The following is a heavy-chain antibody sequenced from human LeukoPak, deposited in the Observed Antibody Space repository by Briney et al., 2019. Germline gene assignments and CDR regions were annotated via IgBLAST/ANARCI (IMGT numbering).Heavy chain of an antibody. V-gene: IGHV4-34*01. J-gene: IGHJ6*03. Sequence: SETLSLTCAVYGGSFSGYYWSWIRQPPGKGLEWIGEMNHSGSTNYNPSLKSRVTTSVDTSKNQFSLKLSSVTAADTAVYYCARLTKNDSGSFRFGKKKRGYMDVWGKGTTVTISS. CDR3: ARLTKNDSGSFRFGKKKRGYMDV. D-gene: IGHD3-10*01. CDR2: MNHSGST. CDR1: GGSFSGYY.